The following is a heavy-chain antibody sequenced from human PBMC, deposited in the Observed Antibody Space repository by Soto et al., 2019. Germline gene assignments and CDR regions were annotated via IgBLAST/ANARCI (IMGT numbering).Heavy chain of an antibody. CDR1: GYTFTSYG. J-gene: IGHJ5*02. V-gene: IGHV1-18*01. Sequence: ASVKVSCKASGYTFTSYGISWVRQAPGQGLEWMGWISAYNGNTNYAQKLQGRVTMTTDTSTSTAYMELRSLRSDDTAVYYCAATDANAETLCYGILRSCGPGTLVTVSS. CDR2: ISAYNGNT. CDR3: AATDANAETLCYGILRS. D-gene: IGHD3-9*01.